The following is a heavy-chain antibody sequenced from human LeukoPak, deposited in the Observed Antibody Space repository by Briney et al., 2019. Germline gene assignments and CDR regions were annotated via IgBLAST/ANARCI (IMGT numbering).Heavy chain of an antibody. Sequence: ASVKVSCKASGGTFSSYAISWVRQAPGQGLEWMGRIIPILGIANYARKFQGRVTITADKSTSTAYVELSSLRSEDTAVYYCATRNWFDPWGQGTLVTVSS. J-gene: IGHJ5*02. CDR3: ATRNWFDP. V-gene: IGHV1-69*04. CDR1: GGTFSSYA. CDR2: IIPILGIA. D-gene: IGHD2-15*01.